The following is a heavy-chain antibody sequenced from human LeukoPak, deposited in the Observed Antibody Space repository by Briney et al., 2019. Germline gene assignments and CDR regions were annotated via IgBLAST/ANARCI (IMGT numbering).Heavy chain of an antibody. CDR3: ARGPPNWGYDY. CDR2: MSPNSGDT. J-gene: IGHJ4*02. Sequence: ASVKVSCKASGYTFTSYDFNWVRQATGQWPEWMGWMSPNSGDTGYAQKFQDRVTMTRNTPISTAYMELSSLRSDDTAVYYCARGPPNWGYDYWGPGTLVTVSS. V-gene: IGHV1-8*01. D-gene: IGHD7-27*01. CDR1: GYTFTSYD.